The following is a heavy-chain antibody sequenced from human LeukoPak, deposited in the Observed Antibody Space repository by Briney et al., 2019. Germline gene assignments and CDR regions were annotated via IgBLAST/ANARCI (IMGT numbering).Heavy chain of an antibody. J-gene: IGHJ4*02. Sequence: SETLSLTCTVSGGSINSYFWSWIRQPPGKGLEWIGYIYYSGSTNYNPSLKSRVSISIDTSKTQFSLKLSSVTAADTGVYYCARTGPGGYWGQGTLVTVPS. CDR1: GGSINSYF. D-gene: IGHD1-14*01. V-gene: IGHV4-59*08. CDR2: IYYSGST. CDR3: ARTGPGGY.